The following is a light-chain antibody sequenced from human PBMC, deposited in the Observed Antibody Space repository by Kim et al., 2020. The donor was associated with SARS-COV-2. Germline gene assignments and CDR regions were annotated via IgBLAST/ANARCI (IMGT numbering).Light chain of an antibody. CDR3: CSYAGSSNFV. J-gene: IGLJ2*01. CDR2: EDT. Sequence: QSVLTQPASVSGSPGQSITISCTGTSSDVGSYNLVSWYQQHPGKAPRLMLYEDTKRPSGVSDRFSTSKSGNTASLTISGLQAEDEADYYCCSYAGSSNFVFGGGTQLTVL. V-gene: IGLV2-23*02. CDR1: SSDVGSYNL.